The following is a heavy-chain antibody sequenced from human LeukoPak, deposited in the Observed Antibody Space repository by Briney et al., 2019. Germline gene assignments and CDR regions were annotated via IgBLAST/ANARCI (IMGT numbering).Heavy chain of an antibody. V-gene: IGHV4-39*07. Sequence: PSETLSLTCTVSGGSISSSSYYWGWIRQPPGKGLEWIGSIYYSGSTYYNPSLKSRVTISVDTSKNQFSLKLSSVTAADTAVYYCARSYCSGGSCHVYYFDYWGQGTLVTVSS. CDR3: ARSYCSGGSCHVYYFDY. CDR2: IYYSGST. J-gene: IGHJ4*02. D-gene: IGHD2-15*01. CDR1: GGSISSSSYY.